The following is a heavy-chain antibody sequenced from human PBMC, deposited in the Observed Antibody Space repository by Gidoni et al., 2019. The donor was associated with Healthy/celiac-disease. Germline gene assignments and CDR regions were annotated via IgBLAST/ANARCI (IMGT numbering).Heavy chain of an antibody. V-gene: IGHV1-18*04. CDR2: ISTYNGNT. D-gene: IGHD3-22*01. Sequence: QVQLVQSGAEVKKPGASVKVSCKASGYTFTSYGISWVRQAPGQGLEWMGWISTYNGNTNYAQKVQGRVTMTTDTSTSTAYMELRSLRSDDTAVYYCAREKDNDDSSGYPFDYWGQGTLVTVSS. J-gene: IGHJ4*02. CDR3: AREKDNDDSSGYPFDY. CDR1: GYTFTSYG.